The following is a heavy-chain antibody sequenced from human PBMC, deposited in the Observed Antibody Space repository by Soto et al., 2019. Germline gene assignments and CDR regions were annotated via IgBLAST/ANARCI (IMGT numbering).Heavy chain of an antibody. D-gene: IGHD3-3*01. CDR2: INPSGGST. Sequence: ASVKVSCKASGYTFTSYYMHWVRQAPGQGLEWMGIINPSGGSTSYAQKFQGRVTMTRDTSTSTVYMELSSLRSEDTAVYYCAVWPKNTIFGVAPTDYWGQGTLVTVSP. J-gene: IGHJ4*02. V-gene: IGHV1-46*01. CDR3: AVWPKNTIFGVAPTDY. CDR1: GYTFTSYY.